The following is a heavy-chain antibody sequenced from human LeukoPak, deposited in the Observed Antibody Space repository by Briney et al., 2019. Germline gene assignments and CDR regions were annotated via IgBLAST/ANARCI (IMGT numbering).Heavy chain of an antibody. CDR2: IRYDGSNK. J-gene: IGHJ4*02. Sequence: GGSLRLSCAASGFTFSSYGMHWVRQAPGKGLEWVAFIRYDGSNKYYADSVKGRFTISRDNSKNTLYLQMNSLRAEDTAVYYCARELWFGEPNYFDYWGQGTLVTVSS. V-gene: IGHV3-30*02. D-gene: IGHD3-10*01. CDR1: GFTFSSYG. CDR3: ARELWFGEPNYFDY.